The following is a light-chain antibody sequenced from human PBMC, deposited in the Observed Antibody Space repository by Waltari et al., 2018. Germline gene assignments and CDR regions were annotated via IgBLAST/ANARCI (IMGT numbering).Light chain of an antibody. Sequence: EIVLTQSPGTLSLSPGERATISCRASQSVGKYLAWYQQKPGQAPRLLIYHTSTRATGIPDRFAGSGSGTDFSLTIRRLEAEDFAVYYCQKYDRLPATFGQGTKVEIK. J-gene: IGKJ1*01. CDR3: QKYDRLPAT. CDR2: HTS. CDR1: QSVGKY. V-gene: IGKV3-20*01.